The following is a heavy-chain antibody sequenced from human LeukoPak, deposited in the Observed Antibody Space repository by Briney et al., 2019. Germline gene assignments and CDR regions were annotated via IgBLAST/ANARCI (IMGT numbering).Heavy chain of an antibody. V-gene: IGHV4-34*01. CDR3: ARLGGSGRARPLVYYYMDV. CDR1: GGSFSSYY. J-gene: IGHJ6*03. Sequence: PSETLSLTCAVYGGSFSSYYWSWIRQPPGKGLEWIGEINHSGSTNYNSSLKSRLRISVDTSKNQFSLKLSSVTAADTAVYYCARLGGSGRARPLVYYYMDVWGKGTTVTISS. CDR2: INHSGST. D-gene: IGHD3-10*01.